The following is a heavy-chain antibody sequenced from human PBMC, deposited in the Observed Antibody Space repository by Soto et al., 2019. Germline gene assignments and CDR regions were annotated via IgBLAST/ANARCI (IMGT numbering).Heavy chain of an antibody. V-gene: IGHV4-4*02. D-gene: IGHD2-21*01. CDR1: GDSISSGGW. CDR3: AKDGRNCYNLFY. Sequence: QVQLQESGPGVVKPSGTLSLTCAVSGDSISSGGWWSWVRQPPGKGLEWIGEIYHSGSTNYNPSLKSRVSISVYKSKNHFSLNLNSVNAADTAIYYCAKDGRNCYNLFYWGQGTRVTVSS. CDR2: IYHSGST. J-gene: IGHJ4*02.